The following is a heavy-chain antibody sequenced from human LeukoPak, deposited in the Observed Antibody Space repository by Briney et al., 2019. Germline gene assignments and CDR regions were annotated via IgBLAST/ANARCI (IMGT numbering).Heavy chain of an antibody. V-gene: IGHV1-24*01. CDR3: ATVPRVPAAVSGWDFDY. Sequence: GASVKVSCKVSGYTLTELSMHWVRQAPGKGLEWMGGFDPEDGETIYAQKFQGRVTMTEDTSTDTAYMELSSLRSEDTAVYYCATVPRVPAAVSGWDFDYWGQGTLVTVSS. D-gene: IGHD2-2*01. CDR2: FDPEDGET. J-gene: IGHJ4*02. CDR1: GYTLTELS.